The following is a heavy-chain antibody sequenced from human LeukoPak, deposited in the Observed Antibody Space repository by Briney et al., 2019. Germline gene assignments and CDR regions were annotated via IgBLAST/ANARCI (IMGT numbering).Heavy chain of an antibody. CDR3: ARRQFGENWFDP. V-gene: IGHV4-39*01. D-gene: IGHD3-10*01. Sequence: PSETLSLTCTVSGGSISSSSYYWGWIRQPPGKGLEWIGSIYYSGTTYYNPSLKSRLIISVDTSKNQFSLNVSSVTAAGTAVYYCARRQFGENWFDPWGQGTLVTVSS. CDR1: GGSISSSSYY. J-gene: IGHJ5*02. CDR2: IYYSGTT.